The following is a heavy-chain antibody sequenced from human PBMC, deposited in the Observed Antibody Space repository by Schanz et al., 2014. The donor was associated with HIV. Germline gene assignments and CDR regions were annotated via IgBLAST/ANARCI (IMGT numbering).Heavy chain of an antibody. D-gene: IGHD6-13*01. CDR1: GFTFGTKW. CDR3: ARARLGSSWYVTGFGSLDY. CDR2: ITPDGSVT. J-gene: IGHJ4*02. Sequence: DVQLVESGGGLIQPGESLRLSCVASGFTFGTKWMYWVRQGPGKGLAWVSYITPDGSVTYADSVKGRFTTSRDSSKNTLFLQMNSLRVEDTAVYYCARARLGSSWYVTGFGSLDYWGQGTLVTVSS. V-gene: IGHV3-74*01.